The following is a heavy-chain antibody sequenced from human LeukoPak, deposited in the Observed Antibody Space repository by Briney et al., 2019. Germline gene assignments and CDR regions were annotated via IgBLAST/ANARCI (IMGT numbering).Heavy chain of an antibody. D-gene: IGHD2-2*01. CDR2: ISGSGAGA. Sequence: GGSLRLSCAASGFTFYSYAMSWVRQAPGKGLEWVSTISGSGAGAYYADSVKGRFTISRDNSKNTLYLQMNSLRAGDTAVYYCAREGIVVVPAALDVWGQGTTVTVSS. CDR3: AREGIVVVPAALDV. J-gene: IGHJ6*02. CDR1: GFTFYSYA. V-gene: IGHV3-23*01.